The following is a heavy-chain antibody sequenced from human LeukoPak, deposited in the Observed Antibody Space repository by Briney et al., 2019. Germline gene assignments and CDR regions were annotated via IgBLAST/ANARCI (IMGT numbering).Heavy chain of an antibody. D-gene: IGHD3-10*01. CDR3: ARELLWFGELSNWFDP. Sequence: ASVKVSCKASGYTFTSYGISWVRQAPGQGLEWMGWINPNSGGTNYAQKFQGRVTMTRDTSISTAYMELSRLRSDDTAVYYCARELLWFGELSNWFDPWGQGTLVTVSS. J-gene: IGHJ5*02. CDR1: GYTFTSYG. V-gene: IGHV1-2*02. CDR2: INPNSGGT.